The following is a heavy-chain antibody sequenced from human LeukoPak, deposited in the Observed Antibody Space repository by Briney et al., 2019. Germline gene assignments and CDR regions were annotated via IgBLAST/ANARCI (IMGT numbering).Heavy chain of an antibody. Sequence: GGSLRLSCAASGFTVSSNYMSWVRQAPGKGLEWVSVIYSGGSTYYADSVKGRFTISRDNSKNSLYLQMNSLRPEDTALYYCAKDGQRDIVATMRYFDYWGQGTLVTVSS. J-gene: IGHJ4*02. CDR1: GFTVSSNY. D-gene: IGHD5-12*01. CDR2: IYSGGST. CDR3: AKDGQRDIVATMRYFDY. V-gene: IGHV3-53*05.